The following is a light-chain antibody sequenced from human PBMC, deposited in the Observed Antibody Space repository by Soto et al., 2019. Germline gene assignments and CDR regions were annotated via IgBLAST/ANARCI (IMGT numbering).Light chain of an antibody. V-gene: IGLV2-8*01. CDR2: EVS. J-gene: IGLJ1*01. Sequence: QSALTQPPSASGSPGQSVTISCTGNSNDVGHSSFISWYQQHPGKGPKLIIYEVSKRPSGVPDRFSGSKSGNTASLSVSGLQDEDEADYFCNAQAKNGKHVFGTGTKVPVL. CDR3: NAQAKNGKHV. CDR1: SNDVGHSSF.